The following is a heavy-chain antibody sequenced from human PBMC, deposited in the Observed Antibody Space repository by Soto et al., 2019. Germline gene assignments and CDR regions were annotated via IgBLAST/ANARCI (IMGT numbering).Heavy chain of an antibody. D-gene: IGHD2-2*02. V-gene: IGHV1-18*04. CDR1: GYTFTSYG. CDR2: ISAYNGNT. Sequence: ASVKVSCKASGYTFTSYGIRWVRQAPGHGLAWMGWISAYNGNTNYAQKLPGRVTMTTDTSTSTAYMELRSLRSDDTAVYYCARDGDCSSTSCYNSYYYGMDVWGQGTTVTVSS. CDR3: ARDGDCSSTSCYNSYYYGMDV. J-gene: IGHJ6*02.